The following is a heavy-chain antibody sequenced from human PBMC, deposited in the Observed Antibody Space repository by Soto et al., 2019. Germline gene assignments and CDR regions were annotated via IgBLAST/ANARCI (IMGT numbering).Heavy chain of an antibody. CDR2: INPNSGGT. D-gene: IGHD2-2*01. V-gene: IGHV1-2*04. CDR1: GYTFTGYY. J-gene: IGHJ3*02. CDR3: ARQSSTREVDAFDI. Sequence: GASVKVSCKASGYTFTGYYMHLVRQAPGQGLEWMGWINPNSGGTNYAQKFQGWVTMTRDTSISTAYMELSRLRSDDTAVYYCARQSSTREVDAFDIWGQGTMVTVSS.